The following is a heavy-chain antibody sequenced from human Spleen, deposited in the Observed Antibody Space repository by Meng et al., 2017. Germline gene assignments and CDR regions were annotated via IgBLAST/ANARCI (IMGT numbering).Heavy chain of an antibody. CDR2: INHSGST. D-gene: IGHD5-12*01. J-gene: IGHJ4*02. Sequence: QVQLQQWGLGLLKPSETLSLTCAVYGGAFSGYYWSWIRQPPGKGLEWIGEINHSGSTNYNPSLKSRVTISVDTSKNQFSLKLSSVTAADTAVYYCAGRVATIPTDEYYFDYWGQGTLVTVSS. CDR3: AGRVATIPTDEYYFDY. V-gene: IGHV4-34*02. CDR1: GGAFSGYY.